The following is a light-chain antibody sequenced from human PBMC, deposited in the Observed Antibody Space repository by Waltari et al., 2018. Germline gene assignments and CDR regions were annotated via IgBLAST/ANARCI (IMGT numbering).Light chain of an antibody. CDR1: QSVLNNTDKKNS. CDR2: WAS. J-gene: IGKJ1*01. V-gene: IGKV4-1*01. CDR3: QQYYSARRT. Sequence: DIVMTQSPDSLALSLGERASINCRSNQSVLNNTDKKNSLAWYQQKPGQPPRLPIYWASTRESGVPDRFSGSGSGTDFALTISSLQAEDVAVYYCQQYYSARRTFGQGTKVEV.